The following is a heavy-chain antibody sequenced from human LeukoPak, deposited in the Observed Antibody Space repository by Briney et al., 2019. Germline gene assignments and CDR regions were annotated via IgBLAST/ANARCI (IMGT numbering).Heavy chain of an antibody. D-gene: IGHD3-9*01. V-gene: IGHV3-11*01. CDR2: ISSSGSTI. Sequence: GGSLRLSCAASGFTFSDYYMSWIRQAPGKGLEWVSYISSSGSTIYYADSVKGRFTISRDNAKNSLYLLMNSLRAEDTAVYYCARDPSGSKYYDILAYYFDYWGQGTLVTVSS. CDR3: ARDPSGSKYYDILAYYFDY. J-gene: IGHJ4*02. CDR1: GFTFSDYY.